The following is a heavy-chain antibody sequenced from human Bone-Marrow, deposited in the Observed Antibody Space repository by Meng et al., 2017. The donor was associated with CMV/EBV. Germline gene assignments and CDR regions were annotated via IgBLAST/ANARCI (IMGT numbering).Heavy chain of an antibody. CDR2: INLRGST. CDR1: GRAFSGYY. Sequence: SETLSPTCAVHGRAFSGYYWSWIRQPPGKGLEWIGEINLRGSTTYNPPLKSRVTLSVDTSKDQFSLKLGSVTAAGTAVYYCARDRGGYCSSWWGCDGPYGMDVWGQGTTVTVSS. V-gene: IGHV4-34*01. D-gene: IGHD2-2*01. CDR3: ARDRGGYCSSWWGCDGPYGMDV. J-gene: IGHJ6*02.